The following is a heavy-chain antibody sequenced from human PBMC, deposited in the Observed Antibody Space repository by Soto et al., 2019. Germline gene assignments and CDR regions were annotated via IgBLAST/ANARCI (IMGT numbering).Heavy chain of an antibody. J-gene: IGHJ4*02. D-gene: IGHD3-10*01. Sequence: FTFSNCAITWFRQAPGKGPEWVSTIANSGDSTHYADSVKGRFTVSRDNSKSMLYLQTNSLRAEDTAIYYCAKALYGGFTYWGQGTLVTVSS. CDR1: FTFSNCA. CDR3: AKALYGGFTY. V-gene: IGHV3-23*01. CDR2: IANSGDST.